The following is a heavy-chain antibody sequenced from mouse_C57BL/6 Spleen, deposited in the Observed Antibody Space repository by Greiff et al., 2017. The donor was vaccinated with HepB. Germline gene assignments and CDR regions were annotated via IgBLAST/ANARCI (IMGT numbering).Heavy chain of an antibody. CDR1: GYAFSSSW. CDR2: IYPGDGDT. J-gene: IGHJ2*01. D-gene: IGHD1-1*01. V-gene: IGHV1-82*01. Sequence: VQVVESGPELVKPGASVKISCKASGYAFSSSWMNWVKQRPGKGLEWIGRIYPGDGDTNYNGKFKGKATLTADKSSSTAYMQLSSLTSEDSAVYFCARHGSIYYFDYWGQGTTLTVSS. CDR3: ARHGSIYYFDY.